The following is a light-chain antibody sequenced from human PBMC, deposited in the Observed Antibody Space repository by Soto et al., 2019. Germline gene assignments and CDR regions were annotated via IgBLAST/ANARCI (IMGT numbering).Light chain of an antibody. CDR2: GGF. J-gene: IGKJ1*01. CDR1: QSVSSVY. CDR3: QQYGSSPT. V-gene: IGKV3-20*01. Sequence: EIVLTQSPGTLCLSPGERPTLSCRASQSVSSVYLAWYQQKPGQAPRLLIYGGFNRATGIPDRFSATGSGTDFTLTISRLEPEDFAVYYCQQYGSSPTFGQGTRVEIK.